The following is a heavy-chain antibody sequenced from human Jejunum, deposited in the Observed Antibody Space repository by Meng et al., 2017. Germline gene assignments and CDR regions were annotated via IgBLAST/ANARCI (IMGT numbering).Heavy chain of an antibody. J-gene: IGHJ4*02. D-gene: IGHD5-24*01. Sequence: QVQLQESGPGLVKPSQTLSLTCTVSGGSLSSGGYYWNWIRQHAGRGLGWIEYIYYTGRTDYNPSLRSRVTISRDTSKNQFSLKVTSVTAADTAMYYCVARDGYNSPALGYWGQGNLVTVSS. CDR3: VARDGYNSPALGY. CDR1: GGSLSSGGYY. V-gene: IGHV4-31*03. CDR2: IYYTGRT.